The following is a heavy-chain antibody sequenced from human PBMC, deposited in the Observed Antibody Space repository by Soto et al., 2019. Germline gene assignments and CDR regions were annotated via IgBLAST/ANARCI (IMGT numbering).Heavy chain of an antibody. CDR1: GGSISSGDYY. CDR2: IYYSGNT. CDR3: AKTITLTNDAFDI. V-gene: IGHV4-30-4*01. J-gene: IGHJ3*02. D-gene: IGHD3-10*01. Sequence: PSETLSLTCTVSGGSISSGDYYWTWIRQPPGKCLEWIGYIYYSGNTYYNPSLKSRLTISLDTSKSQFSLKLSSVAAADTAVYYCAKTITLTNDAFDIWGQGTMVTVSS.